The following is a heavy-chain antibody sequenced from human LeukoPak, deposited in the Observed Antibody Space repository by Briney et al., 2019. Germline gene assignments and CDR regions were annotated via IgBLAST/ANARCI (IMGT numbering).Heavy chain of an antibody. V-gene: IGHV4-39*07. CDR2: IYYSGST. Sequence: PSETLSLTCTVSGGSISSSSYYWGWIRQPPGKGLEWIGSIYYSGSTYYNPSLKSRVTISVDTSKNQFSLKLSSVTAADTAVYYCARDRGGYSGAGQPHDYWGQGTLVTVSS. J-gene: IGHJ4*02. D-gene: IGHD1-26*01. CDR3: ARDRGGYSGAGQPHDY. CDR1: GGSISSSSYY.